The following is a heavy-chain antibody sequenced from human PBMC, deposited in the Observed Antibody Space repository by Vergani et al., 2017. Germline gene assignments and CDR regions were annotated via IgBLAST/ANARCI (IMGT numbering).Heavy chain of an antibody. V-gene: IGHV3-33*01. CDR1: GFTFSSHG. J-gene: IGHJ5*01. Sequence: QVQLVESEGGVVQPGRSLTLSCVASGFTFSSHGMHWVRQAPGKGLEWVAVIWYDGSNKYYGDSVKVRFTISRDNSKNTVYLQMNSLRGEDTAVYYCERWCNVKRLDSWGQGNLVTVSS. CDR2: IWYDGSNK. CDR3: ERWCNVKRLDS. D-gene: IGHD2-15*01.